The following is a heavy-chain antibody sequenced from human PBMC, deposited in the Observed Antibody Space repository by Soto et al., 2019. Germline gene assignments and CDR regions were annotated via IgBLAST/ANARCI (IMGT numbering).Heavy chain of an antibody. D-gene: IGHD3-3*02. CDR2: LYWHADK. Sequence: QISLKESGPTLVKPTQTLTLTCSVSGFSLSTTGVGVGCFRQPPGKALEWLALLYWHADKRYTSSLKRRPTITTDTSKNQVVLTLTDMDPVDTGAYYCAHMPTTSTFGVVLPAQHFPDWGEGTLAIVSS. V-gene: IGHV2-5*01. CDR3: AHMPTTSTFGVVLPAQHFPD. CDR1: GFSLSTTGVG. J-gene: IGHJ1*01.